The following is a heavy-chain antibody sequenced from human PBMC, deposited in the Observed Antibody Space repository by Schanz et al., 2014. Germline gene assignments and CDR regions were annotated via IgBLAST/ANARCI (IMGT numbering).Heavy chain of an antibody. J-gene: IGHJ4*02. D-gene: IGHD1-26*01. V-gene: IGHV1-18*04. CDR2: INTYNGDT. Sequence: QVQLVQSGAEVEKPGASVTVSCKASGYMYTSHFLHWVRQAPGQGFEWMGWINTYNGDTAYAQNMQGRVSMTTETAASTAYMELRSLTSDDSTVYYCARDRDQWDGNYLDYWGQGTLVTVSS. CDR3: ARDRDQWDGNYLDY. CDR1: GYMYTSHF.